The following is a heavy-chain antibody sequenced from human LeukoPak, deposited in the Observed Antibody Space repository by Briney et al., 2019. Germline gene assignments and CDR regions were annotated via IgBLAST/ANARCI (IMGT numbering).Heavy chain of an antibody. J-gene: IGHJ3*02. CDR1: GFTVAANY. D-gene: IGHD3-3*01. CDR2: FYSGGSA. CDR3: ARGPPTYYDFWSGYSGEAFDI. V-gene: IGHV3-53*01. Sequence: GGSLRLSCSVSGFTVAANYMTWVRQAPGKGLEWVSVFYSGGSAYYADSVKGRFTISRDLSTNTLFLQMISLRAEDTAVYYCARGPPTYYDFWSGYSGEAFDIWGQGTMVTVSS.